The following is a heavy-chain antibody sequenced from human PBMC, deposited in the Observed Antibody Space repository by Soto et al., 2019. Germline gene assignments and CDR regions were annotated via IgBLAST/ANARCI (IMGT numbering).Heavy chain of an antibody. D-gene: IGHD2-15*01. CDR1: GFTFSSYA. V-gene: IGHV3-23*01. CDR3: AKEEGYCSGGRCYGYGMDV. Sequence: EVQLLESGGGLVQPGGSLRLSCAASGFTFSSYAMSWVRQAPGKGLEWVSTISGSGGSTYYADSVKGRFTMSRDNSKKKLYLQLNSLRAEDTAVYYCAKEEGYCSGGRCYGYGMDVWGQGTTVTVSS. J-gene: IGHJ6*02. CDR2: ISGSGGST.